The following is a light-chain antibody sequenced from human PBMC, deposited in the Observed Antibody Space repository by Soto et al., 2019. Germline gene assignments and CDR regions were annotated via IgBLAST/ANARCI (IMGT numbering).Light chain of an antibody. CDR2: EGS. CDR1: SSDLGSYNL. CDR3: ATWDDSRNGV. Sequence: QSALTQPASVSGSPGQSITISCTGTSSDLGSYNLVSWYQQHPGKPPKLLIYEGSKRPSGVSDRFSGSKSGNMASLTISGLQAEDEADYYCATWDDSRNGVFGTGTKLTVL. J-gene: IGLJ1*01. V-gene: IGLV2-23*01.